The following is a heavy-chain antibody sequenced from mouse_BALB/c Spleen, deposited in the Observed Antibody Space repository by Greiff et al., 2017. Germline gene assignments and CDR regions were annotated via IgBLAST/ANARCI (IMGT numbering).Heavy chain of an antibody. CDR3: ARQGDSIYWFAY. D-gene: IGHD2-5*01. CDR1: GYTFSSYW. J-gene: IGHJ3*01. CDR2: ILPGSGST. V-gene: IGHV1-9*01. Sequence: QVQLKQSGAELMKPGASVKISCKATGYTFSSYWIEWVKQRPGHGLEWIGEILPGSGSTNYNEKFKGKATFTADTSSNTAYMQLSSLTSEDSAVYYCARQGDSIYWFAYWGEGTLVTVSA.